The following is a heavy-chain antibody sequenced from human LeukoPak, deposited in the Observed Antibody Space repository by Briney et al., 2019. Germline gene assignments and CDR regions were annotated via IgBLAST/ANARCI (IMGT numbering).Heavy chain of an antibody. CDR3: ARCGYSYGYLYYYYYGMDV. V-gene: IGHV3-7*01. CDR2: IKQDGSEK. J-gene: IGHJ6*02. CDR1: GFTFSSYW. D-gene: IGHD5-18*01. Sequence: GGALRLSCAASGFTFSSYWMTWVRQAPGKGLDVVANIKQDGSEKYYGDSGKGRFTISRDNAKNSLYLQMNRLRDEDTAVYYCARCGYSYGYLYYYYYGMDVWGQGTTVSVSS.